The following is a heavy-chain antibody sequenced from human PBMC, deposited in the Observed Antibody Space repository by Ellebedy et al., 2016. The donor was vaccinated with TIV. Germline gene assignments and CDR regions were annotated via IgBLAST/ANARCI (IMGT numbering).Heavy chain of an antibody. V-gene: IGHV5-51*01. Sequence: KVSXXGSGYSFTSYWIGWVRQMPGKGLEWMGIIYPGDSDTRYSPSFQGQVTISADKSISTAYLQWSSLKASDTAMCYCARHPYGSGSYYWFDPWGQGTLVTVSS. CDR3: ARHPYGSGSYYWFDP. D-gene: IGHD3-10*01. CDR1: GYSFTSYW. CDR2: IYPGDSDT. J-gene: IGHJ5*02.